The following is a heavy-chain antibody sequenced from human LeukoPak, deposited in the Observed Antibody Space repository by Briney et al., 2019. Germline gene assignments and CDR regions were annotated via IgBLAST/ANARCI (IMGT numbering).Heavy chain of an antibody. CDR1: GGSFSDYY. J-gene: IGHJ4*02. CDR2: INHSGST. Sequence: SETLSLTCAVYGGSFSDYYWSWIRQPPGKGLEWIGEINHSGSTNYNPSPKSRVTISLDTSKNQFSLILSSVTAADTAVYYCARDPRAEGELVFDYWGQGTLVTVSS. CDR3: ARDPRAEGELVFDY. D-gene: IGHD6-6*01. V-gene: IGHV4-34*01.